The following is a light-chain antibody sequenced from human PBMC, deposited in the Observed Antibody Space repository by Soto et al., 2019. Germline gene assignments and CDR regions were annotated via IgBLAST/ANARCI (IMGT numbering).Light chain of an antibody. J-gene: IGKJ1*01. V-gene: IGKV1-5*01. CDR1: QSISRS. Sequence: DIQMTQSPSTLSASVGDRVTITCRASQSISRSLAWYQHQPGKAPKLLIYDASALPRGVPSRFSGSGSGTKFTLTIASLQPDDFATYYCQQYETFSGTFGPGTKVEI. CDR3: QQYETFSGT. CDR2: DAS.